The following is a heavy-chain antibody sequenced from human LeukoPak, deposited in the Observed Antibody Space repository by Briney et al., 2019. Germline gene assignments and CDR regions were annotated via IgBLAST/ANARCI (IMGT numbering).Heavy chain of an antibody. CDR3: ARGTVTPYYYYGMDV. V-gene: IGHV4-61*02. CDR2: IYTSGST. CDR1: GGSISSGSYY. D-gene: IGHD4-17*01. Sequence: SQTLSLTCTVSGGSISSGSYYWSWLRQPAGTGLEWIGRIYTSGSTNYNPSLKSRVTISVDTSKNQFSLKLSSATAADTAVYYCARGTVTPYYYYGMDVWGQGTTVTVSS. J-gene: IGHJ6*02.